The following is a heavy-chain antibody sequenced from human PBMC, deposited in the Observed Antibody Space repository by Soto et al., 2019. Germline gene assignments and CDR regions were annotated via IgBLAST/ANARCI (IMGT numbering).Heavy chain of an antibody. J-gene: IGHJ5*02. CDR1: GGSISSGGYS. Sequence: QLQLQESGSGLVRPSQTLSLTCAVSGGSISSGGYSWHWIRQPPGKDLEWIGYIYHSGSTLYNPSLKSRVTISVDKSKNQFSLKLRSVTAADTAVYYCARDHLERNWFDPCGQGTLVTVSA. CDR2: IYHSGST. V-gene: IGHV4-30-2*01. CDR3: ARDHLERNWFDP.